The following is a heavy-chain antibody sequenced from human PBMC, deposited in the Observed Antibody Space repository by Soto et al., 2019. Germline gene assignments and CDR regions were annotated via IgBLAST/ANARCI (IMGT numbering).Heavy chain of an antibody. CDR1: GFTFSDYY. J-gene: IGHJ6*02. D-gene: IGHD3-10*01. CDR2: ISSSVSTI. V-gene: IGHV3-11*04. CDR3: ARFTMVRGVSTPHKFYGMDV. Sequence: PGGSLRLSCAASGFTFSDYYMSWIRQAPGKWLEWVSFISSSVSTIYYADSVKGRFTISRDNAKNSLYLQMNSLRDEDTAVYYCARFTMVRGVSTPHKFYGMDVWGQGTTVTVSS.